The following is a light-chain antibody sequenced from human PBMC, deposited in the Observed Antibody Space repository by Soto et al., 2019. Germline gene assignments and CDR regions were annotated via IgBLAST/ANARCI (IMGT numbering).Light chain of an antibody. CDR2: DVS. V-gene: IGLV2-14*01. Sequence: QSVLTQPASVPGSPGQSITISCTGTSSDVGGYNYVSWYQEHPGKAPKLMIYDVSNRPSGVSNRLSGSKSGNTASLTISGLQAEDEADYYSSSYTSSSTPVFGTGTKVTVL. J-gene: IGLJ1*01. CDR1: SSDVGGYNY. CDR3: SSYTSSSTPV.